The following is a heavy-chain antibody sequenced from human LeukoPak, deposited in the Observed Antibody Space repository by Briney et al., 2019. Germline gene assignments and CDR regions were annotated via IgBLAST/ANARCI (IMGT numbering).Heavy chain of an antibody. CDR1: GFTFSSYD. Sequence: GGSLRLSCAASGFTFSSYDMTWVRQAPGRGLEWVSSIRPSGDNTYYADSVKGRFTISRDNAKNTLYLQVNSLRAEDTAVYYCARGGWNYDFWSGYYLGDYGGQGNVVPVSS. CDR2: IRPSGDNT. J-gene: IGHJ4*02. CDR3: ARGGWNYDFWSGYYLGDY. V-gene: IGHV3-23*01. D-gene: IGHD3-3*01.